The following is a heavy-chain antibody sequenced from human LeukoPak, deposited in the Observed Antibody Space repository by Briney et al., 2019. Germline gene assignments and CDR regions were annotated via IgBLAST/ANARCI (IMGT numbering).Heavy chain of an antibody. CDR1: GGSISSYY. Sequence: PSETLSLTCTVSGGSISSYYWSWIRQPAGKGLEWIGRIYTSGSTNYSPSLKSRVTMSVDTSKNQFSLTLSSVTAADTAVYYCARDGSFNWFDPWGQGTLVTVSS. D-gene: IGHD1-26*01. J-gene: IGHJ5*02. V-gene: IGHV4-4*07. CDR3: ARDGSFNWFDP. CDR2: IYTSGST.